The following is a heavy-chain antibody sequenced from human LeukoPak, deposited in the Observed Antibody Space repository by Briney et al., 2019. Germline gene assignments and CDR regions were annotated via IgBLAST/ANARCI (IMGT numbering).Heavy chain of an antibody. Sequence: SETLSLTCTVSGGSISSSSYYWGWIRQPPGKGLEWIGEIYHSGSTNYNPSLKTRVTISVDKSKNQFSLKLSSVTAADTAVYYCARASHDYGDYSHFDYWGQGTLVTVSS. V-gene: IGHV4-39*07. J-gene: IGHJ4*02. CDR1: GGSISSSSYY. CDR2: IYHSGST. CDR3: ARASHDYGDYSHFDY. D-gene: IGHD4-17*01.